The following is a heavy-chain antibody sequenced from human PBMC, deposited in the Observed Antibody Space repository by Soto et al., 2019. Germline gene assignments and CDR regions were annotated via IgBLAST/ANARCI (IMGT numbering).Heavy chain of an antibody. D-gene: IGHD4-17*01. CDR3: AAAYFGDYLRPFDI. Sequence: QMQLVQSGPEVKKTGTSVKVSCKASGFTFTRSVVQWVRQARGQRLEWIGWIVVGSDNTKYAQEFQERVTITRDMSTSTAYMEMSSLRSEDTAVYYCAAAYFGDYLRPFDIWGQGTMVTVSS. CDR2: IVVGSDNT. J-gene: IGHJ3*02. V-gene: IGHV1-58*01. CDR1: GFTFTRSV.